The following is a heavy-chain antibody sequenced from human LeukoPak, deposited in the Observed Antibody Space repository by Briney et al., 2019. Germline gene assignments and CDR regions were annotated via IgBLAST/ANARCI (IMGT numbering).Heavy chain of an antibody. CDR3: AKEVVSARNQYYGMDV. Sequence: GGSLRLSCAASGFTFDNYAIRWVRQAPGKGLEWVSGISWNSGILGYADSVKGRFTISRDNARNSLYLQMNSLRAEDTALYYCAKEVVSARNQYYGMDVWGQGTTVTVSS. D-gene: IGHD3-10*01. J-gene: IGHJ6*02. CDR1: GFTFDNYA. V-gene: IGHV3-9*01. CDR2: ISWNSGIL.